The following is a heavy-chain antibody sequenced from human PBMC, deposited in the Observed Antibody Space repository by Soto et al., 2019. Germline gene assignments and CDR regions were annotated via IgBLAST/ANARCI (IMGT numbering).Heavy chain of an antibody. CDR2: ISYDGSNK. J-gene: IGHJ6*03. V-gene: IGHV3-30*18. CDR3: AKMAIFGVVIIKGYYYMDV. D-gene: IGHD3-3*01. Sequence: GGSLRLSCAASGFTFSSYGMHWVRQAPGKGLEWVAVISYDGSNKHYADSVKGRFTISRDNSKNTLYLQMNSLRAEDTAVYYCAKMAIFGVVIIKGYYYMDVWGKGTTVTAP. CDR1: GFTFSSYG.